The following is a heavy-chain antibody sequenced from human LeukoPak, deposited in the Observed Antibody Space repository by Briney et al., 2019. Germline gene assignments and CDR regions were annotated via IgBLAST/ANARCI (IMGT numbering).Heavy chain of an antibody. CDR3: ARGTYDFWSGSTSTGYYYYMDV. CDR2: IYYSGST. CDR1: GGSISSYY. J-gene: IGHJ6*03. D-gene: IGHD3-3*01. V-gene: IGHV4-59*01. Sequence: PSETLSLTCTVSGGSISSYYWSWIRQPPGKGLEWIGYIYYSGSTNYNPSLKSRVAISVDTSKNQFSLKLSSVTVADTAVYYCARGTYDFWSGSTSTGYYYYMDVWGKGTTVTVSS.